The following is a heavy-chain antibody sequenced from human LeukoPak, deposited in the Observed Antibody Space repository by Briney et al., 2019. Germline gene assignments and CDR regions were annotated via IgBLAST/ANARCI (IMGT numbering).Heavy chain of an antibody. Sequence: GGSLRLSCAASGFTFSSYSMNWVRQAPGKGLEWVSQISRTSSTIYYADSVKGRFTISRGNAKNSLYLQMNSLTGEDTAVYYCARDEYSSSRSTHWGQGTLVTVSS. CDR3: ARDEYSSSRSTH. D-gene: IGHD6-13*01. J-gene: IGHJ4*02. CDR1: GFTFSSYS. CDR2: ISRTSSTI. V-gene: IGHV3-48*01.